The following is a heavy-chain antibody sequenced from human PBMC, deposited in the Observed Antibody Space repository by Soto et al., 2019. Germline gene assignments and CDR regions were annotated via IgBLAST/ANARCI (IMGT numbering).Heavy chain of an antibody. D-gene: IGHD2-2*01. Sequence: SETLPLTCTVSGGSISSVYWRWILQPPGKGLEWIGYIYYSGSTNYNPSLKSRVTISVDTSKNQFSLKLSSVTAADTAVYYCARYSSSTSCYQHNNWFDPRGQGTLVTVPS. CDR3: ARYSSSTSCYQHNNWFDP. J-gene: IGHJ5*02. CDR1: GGSISSVY. V-gene: IGHV4-59*08. CDR2: IYYSGST.